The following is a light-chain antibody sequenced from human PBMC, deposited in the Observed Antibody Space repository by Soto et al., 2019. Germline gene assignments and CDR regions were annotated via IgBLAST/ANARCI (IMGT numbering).Light chain of an antibody. J-gene: IGLJ3*02. CDR2: DVT. CDR1: NSDIGGYNY. V-gene: IGLV2-11*01. CDR3: CSYAGTSTFWV. Sequence: QSALTQPRSVSGSPGQSVTISCTGTNSDIGGYNYVSWYQQHPGKAPKVMIYDVTRRPSGVPDRFSGSKSGNTASLTISGLQAEDEAVYFCCSYAGTSTFWVFGGGTKVTVL.